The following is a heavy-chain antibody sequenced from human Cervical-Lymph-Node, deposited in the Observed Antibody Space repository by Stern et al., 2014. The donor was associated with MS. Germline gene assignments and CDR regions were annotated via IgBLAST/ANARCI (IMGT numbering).Heavy chain of an antibody. CDR3: ARLGVRWFEDLY. CDR1: GGSISTSNYY. J-gene: IGHJ4*02. CDR2: IYYSGST. D-gene: IGHD3-10*01. V-gene: IGHV4-39*01. Sequence: QLQLQESGPGLVKPSETLSLTCTVSGGSISTSNYYWGWIRQPPGKGLEWIGSIYYSGSTYYKPSLKSRVTIFVDTSKNPFSLKGSSVTAADTAVYYCARLGVRWFEDLYWGQGTLVTVSS.